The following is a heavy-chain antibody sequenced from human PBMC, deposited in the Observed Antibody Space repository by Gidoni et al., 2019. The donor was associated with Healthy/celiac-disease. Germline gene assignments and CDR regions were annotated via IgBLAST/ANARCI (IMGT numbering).Heavy chain of an antibody. V-gene: IGHV3-33*01. D-gene: IGHD5-12*01. CDR1: GFPFSSYG. Sequence: QVQLVESGGGVVQPGRSRRLSCAASGFPFSSYGMDWVRQAPGKGLGWVAVIWYDGSNKYYVDSVKGRFTISRDNSKNTLYLQMNSLRAEDTAVYYCARDGYSGYKHEGLFDYWGQGTLVTVSS. CDR2: IWYDGSNK. J-gene: IGHJ4*02. CDR3: ARDGYSGYKHEGLFDY.